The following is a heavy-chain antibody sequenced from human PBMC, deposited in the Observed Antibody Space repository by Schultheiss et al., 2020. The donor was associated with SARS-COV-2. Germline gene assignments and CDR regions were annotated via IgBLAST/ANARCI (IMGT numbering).Heavy chain of an antibody. Sequence: GGSLRLSCAASGFTFSNYSMHWVRQAPGKGLEYVSAISSNGGSTYYADSVKGRFTLSRDNSKNTLYLQMGRLRVEDMAVYYCARGSPRLFSAYDFLSDGMDVWGQGATVTGSS. V-gene: IGHV3-64*02. D-gene: IGHD5-12*01. CDR1: GFTFSNYS. CDR3: ARGSPRLFSAYDFLSDGMDV. J-gene: IGHJ6*02. CDR2: ISSNGGST.